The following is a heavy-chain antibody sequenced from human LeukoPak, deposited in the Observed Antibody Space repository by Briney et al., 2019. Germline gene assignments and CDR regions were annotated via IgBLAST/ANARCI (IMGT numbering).Heavy chain of an antibody. Sequence: ASVKVSCKASGYTFTSYGISWVRQAPGQGLEWMGWISAHNGNTNYAQKLQGRVTMTTDTSTSTAYMELRSLRSDDTAVYYCARWSSITIFGVVISASYGMDVWGQGTTVTVSS. J-gene: IGHJ6*02. CDR1: GYTFTSYG. V-gene: IGHV1-18*01. CDR2: ISAHNGNT. CDR3: ARWSSITIFGVVISASYGMDV. D-gene: IGHD3-3*01.